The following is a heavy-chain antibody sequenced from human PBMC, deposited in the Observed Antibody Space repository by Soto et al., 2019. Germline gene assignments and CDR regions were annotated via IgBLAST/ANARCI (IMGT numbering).Heavy chain of an antibody. D-gene: IGHD3-10*01. J-gene: IGHJ6*02. CDR1: GGSFRDYY. Sequence: SETLSLTCAVGGGSFRDYYWSWIRQPPGKGLEWIGEINQSGTTHYNPSLKRRLNITIDTSKNQFSLKLTSVTAADTATYYCARDIITVIGGQIYYYFGMDVWGQGTTVTVSS. CDR3: ARDIITVIGGQIYYYFGMDV. V-gene: IGHV4-34*01. CDR2: INQSGTT.